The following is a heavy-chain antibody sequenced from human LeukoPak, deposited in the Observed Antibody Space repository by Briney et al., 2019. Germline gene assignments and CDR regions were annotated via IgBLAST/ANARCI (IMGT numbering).Heavy chain of an antibody. D-gene: IGHD3-10*01. CDR3: ARLKSGVGWFDP. CDR2: IYYSGST. V-gene: IGHV4-39*01. Sequence: SETLSLTCTVSGGSISSTNYYWGWIRQPPGKGLEWSGSIYYSGSTYYNPSLKSRVAISVDTSKNQFSLKLRSVTAAHTAVYYCARLKSGVGWFDPWGQGTLVTVSS. CDR1: GGSISSTNYY. J-gene: IGHJ5*02.